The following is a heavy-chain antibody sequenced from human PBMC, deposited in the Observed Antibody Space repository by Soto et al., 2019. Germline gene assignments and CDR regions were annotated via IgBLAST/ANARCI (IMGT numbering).Heavy chain of an antibody. CDR2: IYHSGTT. Sequence: QVQLQESGPGLVKPSGTLSLTCAVSGGSISSSNWWSWVRQPPGKGLEWIGEIYHSGTTNYNPSLKSRVTISVDKSKNQFSLKLSSVTAADTAVYYCARLGYSSSWSHAFDIWGQGTMVTVSS. CDR3: ARLGYSSSWSHAFDI. V-gene: IGHV4-4*02. D-gene: IGHD6-13*01. CDR1: GGSISSSNW. J-gene: IGHJ3*02.